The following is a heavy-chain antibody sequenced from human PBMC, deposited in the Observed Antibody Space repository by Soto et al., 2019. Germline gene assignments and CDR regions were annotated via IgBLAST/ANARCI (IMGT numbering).Heavy chain of an antibody. D-gene: IGHD6-19*01. CDR2: IKSKTDGGTT. CDR1: GFTFSNAW. CDR3: TTAGIAVAGRGAFDI. Sequence: GSLRLSCAASGFTFSNAWMSWVRQAPGKGLEWVGRIKSKTDGGTTDYAAPVKGRFTISRDDSKNTLYLQMNSLKTEDTAVYYCTTAGIAVAGRGAFDIWGQGTMVTVSS. J-gene: IGHJ3*02. V-gene: IGHV3-15*01.